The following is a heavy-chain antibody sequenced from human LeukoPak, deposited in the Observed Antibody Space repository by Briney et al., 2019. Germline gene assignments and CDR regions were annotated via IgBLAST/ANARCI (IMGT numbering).Heavy chain of an antibody. D-gene: IGHD3-9*01. CDR1: GFTLSNYA. V-gene: IGHV3-23*01. CDR3: AKRGDFDILTGYYVSDF. J-gene: IGHJ4*02. CDR2: VTGSGGST. Sequence: GGSLRLSCVASGFTLSNYAMSWVRQAAGKRLEWVSAVTGSGGSTYYADSVKSRFTISRDNSRNTLFMQMNSLRAEDTAIYYRAKRGDFDILTGYYVSDFWGPGTLVTVSS.